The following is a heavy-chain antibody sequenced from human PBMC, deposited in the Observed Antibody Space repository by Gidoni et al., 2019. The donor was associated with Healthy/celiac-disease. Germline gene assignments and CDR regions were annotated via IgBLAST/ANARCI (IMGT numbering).Heavy chain of an antibody. V-gene: IGHV3-48*04. J-gene: IGHJ5*02. CDR1: GFTFSSYS. D-gene: IGHD2-2*01. CDR2: ISSSSSTI. CDR3: ARDWYCSSTSCPNWFDP. Sequence: EVQLVESGGGLVQPGGSLRLSCAASGFTFSSYSMNWVRQAPGKGLEWVSYISSSSSTIYYADSGKGRFTISRDNAKNSLYLQMNSLRAEDTAVYYGARDWYCSSTSCPNWFDPWGQGTLVTVSS.